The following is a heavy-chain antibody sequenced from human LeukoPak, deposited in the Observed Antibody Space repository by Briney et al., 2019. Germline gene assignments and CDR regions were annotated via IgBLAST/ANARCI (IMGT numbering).Heavy chain of an antibody. CDR3: ARSAAARRGLYFDY. V-gene: IGHV3-48*03. CDR1: GFTFSSYE. Sequence: GGSLRLSCAASGFTFSSYEMNWVRQAPGRGLEWVSYISGSGVTMYYADSVKGRFTISRDDAKNSLYLQMNSLRAEDTAVYYCARSAAARRGLYFDYWGQGTLVTISS. J-gene: IGHJ4*02. CDR2: ISGSGVTM. D-gene: IGHD6-6*01.